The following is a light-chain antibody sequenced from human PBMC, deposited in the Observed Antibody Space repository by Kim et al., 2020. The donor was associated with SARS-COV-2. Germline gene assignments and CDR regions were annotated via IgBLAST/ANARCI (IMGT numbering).Light chain of an antibody. CDR3: QQYDNWPPLT. J-gene: IGKJ4*01. CDR1: QSVSSN. V-gene: IGKV3-15*01. Sequence: SPGERATLSCRASQSVSSNLVWYQQKPGQPPRLLIYAASTRATAIPARFSGSGSGTEFTLTISSLQSEDFAVYYCQQYDNWPPLTFGGGTKVDIK. CDR2: AAS.